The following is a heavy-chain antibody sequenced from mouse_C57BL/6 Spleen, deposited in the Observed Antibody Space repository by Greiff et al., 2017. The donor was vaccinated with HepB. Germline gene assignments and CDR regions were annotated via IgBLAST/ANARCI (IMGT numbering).Heavy chain of an antibody. Sequence: DVKLVESGGGLVKPGGSLKLSCAASGFTFSSYAMSWVRQTPEKRLEWVATISDGGSYTYYPDNVKGRFTISRDNAKNNLYLQMSHLKSEDTAMYYCARRGSSYGYVDYWGQGTTLTVSS. CDR2: ISDGGSYT. CDR3: ARRGSSYGYVDY. V-gene: IGHV5-4*03. J-gene: IGHJ2*01. CDR1: GFTFSSYA. D-gene: IGHD1-1*01.